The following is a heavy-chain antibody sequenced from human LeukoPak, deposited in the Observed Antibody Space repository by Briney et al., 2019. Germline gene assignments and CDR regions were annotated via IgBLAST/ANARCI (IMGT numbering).Heavy chain of an antibody. D-gene: IGHD3-10*01. CDR1: GGSISSSSYY. J-gene: IGHJ3*02. CDR3: AREKYNFLPSSGSYYNHDAFDI. Sequence: SETLSLTCTVSGGSISSSSYYWGWIRQPPGKGLEWIGSIYYSGSTYYNPSLKSRVTISVDTSKNQFSLKLSSVTAADTAVYYCAREKYNFLPSSGSYYNHDAFDIWGQGTMVTVSS. V-gene: IGHV4-39*02. CDR2: IYYSGST.